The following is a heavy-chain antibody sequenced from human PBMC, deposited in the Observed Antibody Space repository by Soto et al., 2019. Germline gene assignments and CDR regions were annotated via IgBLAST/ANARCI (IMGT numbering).Heavy chain of an antibody. J-gene: IGHJ4*02. D-gene: IGHD2-8*02. V-gene: IGHV4-34*01. Sequence: QVQLQQWGAGLLKPSETLSLTCAVYGGSFSGYYWTWIRQPPGTGLEWIGEINHSGSTNYNPSLKSRVTISVDPSKIQFSLTLTSVTAADTAVYYCARDKITGLFDYWGQGTLVTVSS. CDR3: ARDKITGLFDY. CDR1: GGSFSGYY. CDR2: INHSGST.